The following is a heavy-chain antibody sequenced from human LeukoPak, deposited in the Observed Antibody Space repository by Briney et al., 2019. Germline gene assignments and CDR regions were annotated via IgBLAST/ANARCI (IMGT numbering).Heavy chain of an antibody. CDR1: GQSLTGYF. J-gene: IGHJ4*02. Sequence: ASVKVSCKASGQSLTGYFIHWVRQAPGQGLEWVGRIDPNTGDTIYAQNFQGRVTVTSATSISTAYMELIRLTSDDTAVYFCARLGLHGSGTYYFFDYWGQGTLVTVSS. V-gene: IGHV1-2*06. CDR3: ARLGLHGSGTYYFFDY. CDR2: IDPNTGDT. D-gene: IGHD3-10*01.